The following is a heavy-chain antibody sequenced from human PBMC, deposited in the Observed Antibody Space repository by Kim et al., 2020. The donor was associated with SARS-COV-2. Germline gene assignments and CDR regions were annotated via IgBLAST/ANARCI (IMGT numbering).Heavy chain of an antibody. CDR2: IWYDGSNK. V-gene: IGHV3-33*06. D-gene: IGHD4-17*01. J-gene: IGHJ4*02. CDR3: AKAPADGDYYY. CDR1: GFIFRNYG. Sequence: GGSLRLSCAASGFIFRNYGMHWVRQAPGKGLEWVAVIWYDGSNKYYADSVKGRFTISRDNSKNTLYLQMNSLRAEDTAEYYCAKAPADGDYYYWGQGTLVTVSS.